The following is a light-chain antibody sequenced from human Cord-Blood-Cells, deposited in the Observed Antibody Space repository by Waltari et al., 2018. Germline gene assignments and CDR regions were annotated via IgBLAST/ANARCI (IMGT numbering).Light chain of an antibody. Sequence: EIVMTQSPATLSVSPGERATLSCRVSQSVSSNLAWYQQKPGQAPRLLIYGASTRATGIPARFSGSGSGTEFTLTISSLQSEDFAVYYCQQYNNWPPWTFGQGTKVESK. CDR2: GAS. CDR1: QSVSSN. V-gene: IGKV3-15*01. CDR3: QQYNNWPPWT. J-gene: IGKJ1*01.